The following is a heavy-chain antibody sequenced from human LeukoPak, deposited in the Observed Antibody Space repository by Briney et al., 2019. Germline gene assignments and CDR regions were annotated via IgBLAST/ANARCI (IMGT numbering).Heavy chain of an antibody. V-gene: IGHV1-2*02. CDR2: INPNSGGT. Sequence: ASVKVSCKASGYTFTGYYMHWVRQAPGQGLEWMGWINPNSGGTNYAQKFQGRVTMTRDTSISTAYMELSRLRSDDTAVYYCARIPYCSGGSCYSVDSWGQGTQVTVSS. D-gene: IGHD2-15*01. CDR3: ARIPYCSGGSCYSVDS. J-gene: IGHJ4*02. CDR1: GYTFTGYY.